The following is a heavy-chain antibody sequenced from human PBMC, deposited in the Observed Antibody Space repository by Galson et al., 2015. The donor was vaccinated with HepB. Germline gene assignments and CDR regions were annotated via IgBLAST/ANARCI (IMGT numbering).Heavy chain of an antibody. CDR1: GGSISGYY. V-gene: IGHV4-34*01. CDR3: AYSNYGPYFDS. CDR2: INHRGTI. J-gene: IGHJ4*02. Sequence: SETLSLTCAVYGGSISGYYWSWLRQPPGKGLEWIGEINHRGTINYNPSLNNRVRMSVDTSKNQFSLNLNSVTAADTAKYYCAYSNYGPYFDSRGQGTLVTVSS. D-gene: IGHD4-11*01.